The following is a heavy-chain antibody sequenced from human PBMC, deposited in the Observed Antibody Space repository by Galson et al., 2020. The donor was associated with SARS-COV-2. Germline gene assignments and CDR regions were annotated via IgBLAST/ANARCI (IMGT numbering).Heavy chain of an antibody. CDR3: ARQNVITIFGVVITPTWFDP. J-gene: IGHJ5*02. Sequence: SETLSLTCTVSGGSISSYYWSWIRQPPGKGLEWIGYIYYSGSTNYNPSLKSRVTISVDTSKNQFSLKLSSVTAADTAVYYCARQNVITIFGVVITPTWFDPWGQGTLVTVSS. V-gene: IGHV4-59*08. CDR1: GGSISSYY. CDR2: IYYSGST. D-gene: IGHD3-3*01.